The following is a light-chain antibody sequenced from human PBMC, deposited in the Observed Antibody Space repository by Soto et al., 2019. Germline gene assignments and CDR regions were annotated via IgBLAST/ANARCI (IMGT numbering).Light chain of an antibody. CDR3: QQYGSSRWT. J-gene: IGKJ1*01. CDR1: QSVTGNY. Sequence: EIVLTQSPGTLSLSPGERATLSCGASQSVTGNYLAWYQQKPGQAPRLLIYGASSRATGIPDRFSGSGSGTDFTLTISRLEPEDFAVYYCQQYGSSRWTFGQGTKVDI. V-gene: IGKV3-20*01. CDR2: GAS.